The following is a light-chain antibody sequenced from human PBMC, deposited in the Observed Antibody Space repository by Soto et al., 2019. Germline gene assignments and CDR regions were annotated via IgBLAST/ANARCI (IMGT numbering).Light chain of an antibody. Sequence: DIRMTQSPSSLSASVGDRVTITCRASQSIDTHLNWYQQHPGKAPNALIYEASNLQSGVPSRFSGSGSGTDFTLTISGLQPDDSATYYCHQTYSPPDTFGQGTKVDIK. CDR2: EAS. CDR1: QSIDTH. CDR3: HQTYSPPDT. V-gene: IGKV1-39*01. J-gene: IGKJ1*01.